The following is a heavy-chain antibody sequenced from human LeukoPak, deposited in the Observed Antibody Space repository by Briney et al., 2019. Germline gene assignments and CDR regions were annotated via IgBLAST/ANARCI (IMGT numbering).Heavy chain of an antibody. Sequence: ASVKVSCKASGYTFTSYGISWVRQAPGQGLEWMGWISAYNGNTNYAQKLQGRVTITRDTSTSTAYMELSSLRSEDTAVYYCARVDGSPDYWGQGTLVTVSS. D-gene: IGHD2-15*01. J-gene: IGHJ4*02. CDR1: GYTFTSYG. V-gene: IGHV1-18*01. CDR2: ISAYNGNT. CDR3: ARVDGSPDY.